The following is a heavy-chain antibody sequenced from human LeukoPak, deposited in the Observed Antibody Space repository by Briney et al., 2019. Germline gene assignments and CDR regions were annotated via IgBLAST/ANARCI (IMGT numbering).Heavy chain of an antibody. CDR3: ARDGYSYGLSQLDV. CDR2: ISSSSSYI. D-gene: IGHD5-18*01. J-gene: IGHJ6*02. Sequence: GGSLRLSCAAPGFTFSSYSMNWVRQAPGKGLEWVSSISSSSSYIYYADSVKGRFTISRDNAKNSLYLQMNSLRAEDTAVYYCARDGYSYGLSQLDVWGQGTTVTVSS. V-gene: IGHV3-21*01. CDR1: GFTFSSYS.